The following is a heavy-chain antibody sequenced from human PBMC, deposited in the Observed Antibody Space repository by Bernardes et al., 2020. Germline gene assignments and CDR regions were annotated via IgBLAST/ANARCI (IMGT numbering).Heavy chain of an antibody. CDR3: AKDLSIFGVVISIDYYYGMDG. D-gene: IGHD3-3*01. J-gene: IGHJ6*04. CDR2: ISGSGGST. CDR1: GFTFSSYA. V-gene: IGHV3-23*01. Sequence: GGSLRLSCAASGFTFSSYAMSWVRQAPGKGLEWVSAISGSGGSTYYADSVKGRFTISRDNSKNTLYLQMNSLRAEDTAVYYCAKDLSIFGVVISIDYYYGMDGWGKGTTVNVSS.